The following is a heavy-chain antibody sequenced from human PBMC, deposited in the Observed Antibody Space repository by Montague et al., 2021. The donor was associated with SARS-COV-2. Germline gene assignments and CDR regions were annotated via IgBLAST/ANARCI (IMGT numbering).Heavy chain of an antibody. Sequence: SQTLSLTCTVSGGSISSSSYYWGWIRQPPGKGLEWIGSIYYSGSTYYNPSLKSRVTISVDTSKNQFSLKLSSVTAADTAGYYCAGFPTSYYYDSKSGPAARDAFDIWGQGTMVTVSS. D-gene: IGHD3-22*01. J-gene: IGHJ3*02. CDR3: AGFPTSYYYDSKSGPAARDAFDI. CDR1: GGSISSSSYY. CDR2: IYYSGST. V-gene: IGHV4-39*01.